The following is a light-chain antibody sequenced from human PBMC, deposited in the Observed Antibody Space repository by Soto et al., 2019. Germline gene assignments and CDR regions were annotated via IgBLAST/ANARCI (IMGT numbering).Light chain of an antibody. J-gene: IGKJ5*01. CDR2: DAS. CDR1: QSVSSY. V-gene: IGKV3-11*01. Sequence: EIVLTQSPATLSLSPGERATLSCRASQSVSSYLAWYQQKPGQAPRLLIYDASNRATGIPTRFSGSGSETDFTLTISSLEPEDFAVYYCQQRSNWPSITFGQGTRLEMK. CDR3: QQRSNWPSIT.